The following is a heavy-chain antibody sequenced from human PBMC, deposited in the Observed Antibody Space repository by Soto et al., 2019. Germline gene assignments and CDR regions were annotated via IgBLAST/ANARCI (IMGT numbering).Heavy chain of an antibody. D-gene: IGHD4-17*01. J-gene: IGHJ5*02. CDR3: ARARAVTTYWFDP. Sequence: SLKVSCKASGGTFSSYAISWVRQAPGQGLEWMGGIIPIFGTANYAQKFQGRVTITADESTSTAYMELSSLRSEDTAVYYCARARAVTTYWFDPWGQGTLVTGSS. CDR1: GGTFSSYA. V-gene: IGHV1-69*13. CDR2: IIPIFGTA.